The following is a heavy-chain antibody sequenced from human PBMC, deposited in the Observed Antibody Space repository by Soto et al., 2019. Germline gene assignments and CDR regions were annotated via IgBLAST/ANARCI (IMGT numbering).Heavy chain of an antibody. V-gene: IGHV3-74*01. CDR3: ARSNSYDSRGRFLAWRGIEY. CDR1: GFTFGSYG. J-gene: IGHJ4*02. D-gene: IGHD3-22*01. Sequence: XGSLRLSCAASGFTFGSYGMHWVRQAPGKGLVWVSLSNSDGSSTSYADSVKGRFTISRDNAKNTLYLQMNSLRAEDTAVYYCARSNSYDSRGRFLAWRGIEYWGQGTLVTVS. CDR2: SNSDGSST.